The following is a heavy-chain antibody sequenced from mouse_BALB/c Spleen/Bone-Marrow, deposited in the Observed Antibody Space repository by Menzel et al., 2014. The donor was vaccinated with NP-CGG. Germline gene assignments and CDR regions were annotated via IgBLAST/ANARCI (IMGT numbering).Heavy chain of an antibody. CDR1: GFNIKDTY. J-gene: IGHJ3*01. V-gene: IGHV14-3*02. CDR3: ARYNYGSSQFAY. D-gene: IGHD1-1*01. CDR2: IDPANGNT. Sequence: EVQLQQSGAELVKPGASVKLSCTASGFNIKDTYMHWVKQRPEQGLEWIGRIDPANGNTKYDPKFQGKATITADTSSNPASLQLSSLTSEDTAVYSCARYNYGSSQFAYWGQGTLVTVSA.